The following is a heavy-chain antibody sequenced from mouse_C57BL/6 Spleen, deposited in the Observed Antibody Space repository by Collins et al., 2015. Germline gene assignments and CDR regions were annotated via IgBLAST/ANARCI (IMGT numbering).Heavy chain of an antibody. D-gene: IGHD2-4*01. CDR3: ARYDYDGDYAMDY. CDR1: GYTFTSYW. CDR2: IDPNSGGT. V-gene: IGHV1-72*01. Sequence: QVQLQQPGAELAKPGAPVKLSCKASGYTFTSYWMHWVKQRPGRGLEWIGRIDPNSGGTKYNEKFKRKATLTVDKPSSTAYMQLSSLTPEDSAVYYCARYDYDGDYAMDYWGQGTSVTVSS. J-gene: IGHJ4*01.